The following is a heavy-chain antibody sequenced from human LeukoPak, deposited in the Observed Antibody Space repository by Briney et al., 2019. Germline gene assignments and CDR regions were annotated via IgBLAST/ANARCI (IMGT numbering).Heavy chain of an antibody. CDR2: ISIDGTIK. D-gene: IGHD3/OR15-3a*01. CDR3: VKAQGSGNGYDFVFDY. V-gene: IGHV3-30*18. J-gene: IGHJ4*02. Sequence: GGSLRLSCVGSGFTFNSYDMHWVRQAPGKGLEWVAVISIDGTIKYYADSVKGRFIISRDNSKNTVNLRMNGLRIEDTALYYCVKAQGSGNGYDFVFDYWGQGTLVTVSS. CDR1: GFTFNSYD.